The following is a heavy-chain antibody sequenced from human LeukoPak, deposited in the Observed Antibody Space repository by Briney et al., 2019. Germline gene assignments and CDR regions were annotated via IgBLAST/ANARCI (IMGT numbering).Heavy chain of an antibody. Sequence: SGPTLTQPTQTLTLTYNLSGFSLRTSGVGVGWIRQPPEKALEWLELLYWYDDKHYRPSLKSRLTITQDTSKNQVVLTMTNMDPVDTATYYCAHSLDTAMVGRFDYWGQGTLVTVSS. CDR1: GFSLRTSGVG. V-gene: IGHV2-5*01. CDR2: LYWYDDK. J-gene: IGHJ4*02. CDR3: AHSLDTAMVGRFDY. D-gene: IGHD5-18*01.